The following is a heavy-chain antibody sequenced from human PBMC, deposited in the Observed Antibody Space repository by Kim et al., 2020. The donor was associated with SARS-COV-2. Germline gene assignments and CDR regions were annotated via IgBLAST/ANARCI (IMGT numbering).Heavy chain of an antibody. J-gene: IGHJ6*02. CDR3: ARARGDTADYYYYYGMDV. Sequence: GGSLRLSCAASGFTFSSYDMHWVRQATGKGLEWVSAIGTAGDTYYPGSVKGRFTISRENAKNSLYLQMNSLRAGDTAVYYCARARGDTADYYYYYGMDVWGQGTTVTVS. CDR2: IGTAGDT. V-gene: IGHV3-13*04. CDR1: GFTFSSYD. D-gene: IGHD5-18*01.